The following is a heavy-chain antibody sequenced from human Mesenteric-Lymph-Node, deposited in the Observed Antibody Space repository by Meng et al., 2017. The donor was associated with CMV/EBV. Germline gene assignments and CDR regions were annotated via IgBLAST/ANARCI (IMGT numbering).Heavy chain of an antibody. V-gene: IGHV4-34*01. Sequence: FSDHYWSWLRQPPGRGMEWIGEINHSGSTNYNPSLHSRVTISVDTSKSQFSLKLGSVTAADTAVYYCARGLRRYYDFWSGPNNWFDPWGQGTLVTVSS. D-gene: IGHD3-3*01. CDR3: ARGLRRYYDFWSGPNNWFDP. J-gene: IGHJ5*02. CDR1: FSDHY. CDR2: INHSGST.